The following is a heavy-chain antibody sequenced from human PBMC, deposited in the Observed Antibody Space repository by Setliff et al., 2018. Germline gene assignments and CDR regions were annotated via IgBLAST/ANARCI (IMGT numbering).Heavy chain of an antibody. V-gene: IGHV2-5*02. Sequence: SGPTLVNPTQTLTLTCSFSGFSLRSSGMAVGWIRQPPGKALEWLALIYWDDVKRYSPILKNRLTITQDTSKNQVVLTLTNMDPVDTATYYCAHRGGYGADSLYYFDVWGQGTLVTVSS. J-gene: IGHJ4*02. CDR3: AHRGGYGADSLYYFDV. D-gene: IGHD3-10*01. CDR2: IYWDDVK. CDR1: GFSLRSSGMA.